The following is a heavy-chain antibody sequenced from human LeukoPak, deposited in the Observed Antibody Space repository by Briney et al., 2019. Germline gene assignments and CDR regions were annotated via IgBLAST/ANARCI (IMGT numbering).Heavy chain of an antibody. J-gene: IGHJ4*02. CDR1: GGSISSSNW. V-gene: IGHV4-4*02. CDR3: ARIPYASSSGGVY. Sequence: SETLSLTCAVSGGSISSSNWWCWVRQPPGKGLEWIGEIYYSGSTNYNPSLKSRVTISLDKSKNQFSLKLSSVTAAETAVYYCARIPYASSSGGVYWGQGTLVTVSS. CDR2: IYYSGST. D-gene: IGHD6-6*01.